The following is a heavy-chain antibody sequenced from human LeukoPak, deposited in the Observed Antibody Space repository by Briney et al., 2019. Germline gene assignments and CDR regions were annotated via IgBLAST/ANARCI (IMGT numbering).Heavy chain of an antibody. V-gene: IGHV3-23*01. J-gene: IGHJ1*01. Sequence: GRSLRLSCAASGFTFSSYAMSWVRQAPGKGLEWVSAISGSGGSTYYADSVKGRFTISRDNSKNTLYLQMNSLRAEDTAVYYCAKDRVEMAIYAEYFQHWGQGTLVTVSS. CDR2: ISGSGGST. CDR3: AKDRVEMAIYAEYFQH. CDR1: GFTFSSYA. D-gene: IGHD5-24*01.